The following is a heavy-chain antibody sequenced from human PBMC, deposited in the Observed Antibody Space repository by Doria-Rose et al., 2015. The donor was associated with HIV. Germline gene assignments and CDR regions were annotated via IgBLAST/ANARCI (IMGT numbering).Heavy chain of an antibody. V-gene: IGHV1-46*01. CDR3: ARAVRNGWNELEDY. D-gene: IGHD1-1*01. J-gene: IGHJ4*02. Sequence: GASVRVSCKASGLTFTVYYVHWVRQAPGQGLEWMGIINPSDSTTSYAQKFQGRVTLTRDTSTSTVYMELSSLRSEDSAVYYCARAVRNGWNELEDYWGQGTLVTVSS. CDR2: INPSDSTT. CDR1: GLTFTVYY.